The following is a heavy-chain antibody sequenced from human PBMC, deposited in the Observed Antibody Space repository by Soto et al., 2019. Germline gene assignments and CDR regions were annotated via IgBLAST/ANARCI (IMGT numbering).Heavy chain of an antibody. J-gene: IGHJ2*01. Sequence: QVQLVESGGGVVQPGRSLRLSCTASGFTFSQTGMHWVRQAPGKGLEWVAIIWYDGSNQLYADSVKGRFTISRDNSKNTVYLEMNSLRVDDTSVYYCAKDWGTTGVGLLYGFFDVWGRGTLVTVSS. D-gene: IGHD1-1*01. V-gene: IGHV3-33*06. CDR3: AKDWGTTGVGLLYGFFDV. CDR2: IWYDGSNQ. CDR1: GFTFSQTG.